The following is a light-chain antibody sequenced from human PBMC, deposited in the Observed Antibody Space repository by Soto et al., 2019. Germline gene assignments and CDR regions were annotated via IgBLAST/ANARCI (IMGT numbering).Light chain of an antibody. CDR1: QSVSSSY. CDR2: DAS. CDR3: QQYGSSPYT. V-gene: IGKV3-20*01. Sequence: EMVLTQSPGTLSLSPGERATLSCRASQSVSSSYLAWYQQKPGQAPRLLIYDASSRATGIPDRFSGSGSGTAFTLTISRLEPEDFAVYFCQQYGSSPYTFGQGTKLEIK. J-gene: IGKJ2*01.